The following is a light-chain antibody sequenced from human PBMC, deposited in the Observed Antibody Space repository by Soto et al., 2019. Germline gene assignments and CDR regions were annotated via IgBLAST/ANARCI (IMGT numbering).Light chain of an antibody. CDR3: QQYNNWPPLT. CDR2: GAS. J-gene: IGKJ5*01. V-gene: IGKV3-15*01. Sequence: EIVITQSPATLSVSPGERATLSCRASHSVGSNLAWYQQKPGQAPRPLLYGASTRATGIPARFSGSGSGKEFTLTISSLQAEDFAVYYCQQYNNWPPLTFGQGTRLEIK. CDR1: HSVGSN.